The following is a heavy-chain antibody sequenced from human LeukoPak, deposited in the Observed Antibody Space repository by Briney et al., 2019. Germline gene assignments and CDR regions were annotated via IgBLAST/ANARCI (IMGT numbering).Heavy chain of an antibody. CDR3: ARVLGSLRSSSGAFDI. J-gene: IGHJ3*02. V-gene: IGHV1-18*01. Sequence: ASVKVSCKASGYTFTSYGISWVRQAPGQGLEWMGWISAYNGNTNYAQKLQGRVTMTTDTSTSTAYMELRSLRSDDTAVYYCARVLGSLRSSSGAFDIWGQGTMVIVSS. CDR2: ISAYNGNT. CDR1: GYTFTSYG. D-gene: IGHD6-6*01.